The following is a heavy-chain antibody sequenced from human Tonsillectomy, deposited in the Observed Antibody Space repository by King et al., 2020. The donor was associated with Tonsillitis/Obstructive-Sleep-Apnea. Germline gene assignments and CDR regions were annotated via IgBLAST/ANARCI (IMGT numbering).Heavy chain of an antibody. CDR2: INPSSSYM. Sequence: VQLVESGGGLVKPGGSLRLSCAASGFTFSSYSMNWVRQAPGKGLEWVSSINPSSSYMSYADSVRGRFTISRDNAKNSLYLQMDSLRAEDTAVYYCARDSDDAFDIWGLGTMGTVSS. J-gene: IGHJ3*02. CDR1: GFTFSSYS. V-gene: IGHV3-21*01. CDR3: ARDSDDAFDI.